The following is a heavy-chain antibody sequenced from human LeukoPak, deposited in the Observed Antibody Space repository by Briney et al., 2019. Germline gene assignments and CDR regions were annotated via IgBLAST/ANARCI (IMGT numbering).Heavy chain of an antibody. Sequence: ASVKVSCKASGYTFTGYYMHWVRQAPGQGLEWMGWINPNSGGTNYAQKFQGRVTMTRDTSISTAYMELSRLRSDDTAVYYCARGLSVAWELLLRLDYYFDYWGQGTLVTVSS. V-gene: IGHV1-2*02. J-gene: IGHJ4*02. CDR2: INPNSGGT. CDR3: ARGLSVAWELLLRLDYYFDY. CDR1: GYTFTGYY. D-gene: IGHD1-26*01.